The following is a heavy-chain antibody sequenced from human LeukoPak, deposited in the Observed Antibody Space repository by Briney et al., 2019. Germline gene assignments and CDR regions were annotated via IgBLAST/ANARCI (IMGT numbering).Heavy chain of an antibody. V-gene: IGHV3-30*02. Sequence: GGSLRLSCAASGFTFSSYGMHWVRQAPGKGLEWVAIIRYDGSNNYYADSVKGRFTISRDNSKNTLYLQMNSLRVEDTAVYYCAKDRGAWSTSSASDYWGQGTLVTVSS. CDR3: AKDRGAWSTSSASDY. CDR1: GFTFSSYG. D-gene: IGHD5-18*01. J-gene: IGHJ4*02. CDR2: IRYDGSNN.